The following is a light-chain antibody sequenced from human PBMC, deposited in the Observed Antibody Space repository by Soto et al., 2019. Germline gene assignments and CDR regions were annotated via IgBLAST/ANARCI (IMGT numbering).Light chain of an antibody. V-gene: IGKV1-5*01. Sequence: GDRVTITCRASQSIGTWLAWYQQKPGKAPNLLIYDASSLEGGVPSRFSGSGSGTEFTLTISSLQPDDFTTYYCQQYNNFPSTFGQGTKLEIK. CDR1: QSIGTW. CDR2: DAS. CDR3: QQYNNFPST. J-gene: IGKJ2*01.